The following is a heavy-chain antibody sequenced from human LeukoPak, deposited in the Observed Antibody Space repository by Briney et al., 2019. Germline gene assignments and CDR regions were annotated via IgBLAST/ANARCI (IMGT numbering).Heavy chain of an antibody. D-gene: IGHD4-17*01. V-gene: IGHV1-58*02. CDR2: IVVGSGNT. J-gene: IGHJ4*02. Sequence: ASVKVSCKASGFTFTSSAMQWVRQARGQRLEWIGWIVVGSGNTNYAQKFQEGVTITRDMSTSTAYMELSSLRPEDTAVYYCATLDYGDYPNFDYWGQGTLVTVSS. CDR3: ATLDYGDYPNFDY. CDR1: GFTFTSSA.